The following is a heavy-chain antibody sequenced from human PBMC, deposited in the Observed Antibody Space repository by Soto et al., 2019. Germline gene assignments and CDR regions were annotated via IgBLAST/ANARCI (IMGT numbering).Heavy chain of an antibody. CDR2: IKQDGSEK. CDR1: GFTFSSYW. Sequence: GSLRLSCAASGFTFSSYWMSWVRQAPGKGLEWVANIKQDGSEKYYVDSVKGRFTISRDNAKNSLYLQMNSLRAEDTAVYYCARVNYDFWSGYSTYYYYYGMDVWGQGTTVTVSS. D-gene: IGHD3-3*01. CDR3: ARVNYDFWSGYSTYYYYYGMDV. J-gene: IGHJ6*02. V-gene: IGHV3-7*03.